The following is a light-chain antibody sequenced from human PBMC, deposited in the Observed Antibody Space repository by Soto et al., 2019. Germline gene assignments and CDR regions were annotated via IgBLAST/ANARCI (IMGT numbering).Light chain of an antibody. CDR2: DAS. Sequence: EILMTQSPATLSVSPGERVTLSCRASQSVSRFLAWYQQRPGQAPRLLIYDASTRATGVPARFSGSGSGTEFSLTISSLQSEDFAVYYCQQYDNWPPLTFGQGTKVEVK. V-gene: IGKV3-15*01. CDR1: QSVSRF. J-gene: IGKJ2*01. CDR3: QQYDNWPPLT.